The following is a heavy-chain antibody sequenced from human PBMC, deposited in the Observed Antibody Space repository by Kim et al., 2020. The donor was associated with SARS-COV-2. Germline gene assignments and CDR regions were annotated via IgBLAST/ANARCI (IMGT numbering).Heavy chain of an antibody. CDR1: GYTLTELS. CDR3: ATESFSGVVIYALYH. CDR2: FDPQYGET. Sequence: ASVKVSCKVSGYTLTELSIHWVRQTPGKGLEWMGKFDPQYGETIYAQKFQGRITMTEDTSTDTAYLELSSLRSDDTAVYYCATESFSGVVIYALYHWGQGTLVTVSS. V-gene: IGHV1-24*01. J-gene: IGHJ4*02. D-gene: IGHD3-3*01.